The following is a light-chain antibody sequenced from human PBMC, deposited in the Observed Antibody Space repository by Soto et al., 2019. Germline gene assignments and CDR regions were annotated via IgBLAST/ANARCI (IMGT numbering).Light chain of an antibody. Sequence: DIQMTQSPSSLSVSIGDRVIITCRASQSISTYLNWYQYKPGKAPSLVIFRSSTLQSGVPSRFSGRGSGTDFTLTISSLQPEDFATYFCQQTFSPYVSFGGGTRVEI. V-gene: IGKV1-39*01. CDR2: RSS. J-gene: IGKJ4*01. CDR3: QQTFSPYVS. CDR1: QSISTY.